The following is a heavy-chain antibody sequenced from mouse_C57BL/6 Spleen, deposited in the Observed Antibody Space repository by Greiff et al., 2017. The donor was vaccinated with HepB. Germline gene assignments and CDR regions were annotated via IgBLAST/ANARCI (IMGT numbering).Heavy chain of an antibody. D-gene: IGHD2-3*01. CDR1: GYTFTSYW. J-gene: IGHJ4*01. CDR3: ARFHDGYYSAMDY. CDR2: IDPSDSET. Sequence: QVQLQQPGAELVRPGSSVKLSCKASGYTFTSYWMHWVKQRPIQGLEWIGNIDPSDSETHYNQKFKDKATLTVDKSSSTAYMQLSSLTSEDSAVYYCARFHDGYYSAMDYWGQGTSVTVSS. V-gene: IGHV1-52*01.